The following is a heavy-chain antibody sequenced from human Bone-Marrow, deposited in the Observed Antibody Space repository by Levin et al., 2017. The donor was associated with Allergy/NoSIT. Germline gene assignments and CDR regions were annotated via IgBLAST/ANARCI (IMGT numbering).Heavy chain of an antibody. CDR3: ARGYSTSWFYYFDS. D-gene: IGHD6-13*01. V-gene: IGHV4-34*01. CDR2: INHSGTT. Sequence: SQTLSLTCAVYGESFTGYYWNWIRQPPGKGLEWIGEINHSGTTNYNPSLKSRVTVSVDTSKNQFSLKLNSVTAADTAVYYCARGYSTSWFYYFDSWGQGTLVTVSS. CDR1: GESFTGYY. J-gene: IGHJ4*02.